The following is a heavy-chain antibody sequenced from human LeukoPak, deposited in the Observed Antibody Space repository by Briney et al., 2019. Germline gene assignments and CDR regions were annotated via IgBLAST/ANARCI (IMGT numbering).Heavy chain of an antibody. CDR1: GFTFSSYA. D-gene: IGHD3-3*01. J-gene: IGHJ4*02. CDR2: ISYDGSNK. V-gene: IGHV3-30-3*01. Sequence: GGSLRLSCAASGFTFSSYAMHWVRQAPGKGLEWVAVISYDGSNKYYADSVKGRFTISRDNSKNTLYLQMNSLRAEDTAVYYCARTNDFWSGNGPFDYWGQGTLVTVSS. CDR3: ARTNDFWSGNGPFDY.